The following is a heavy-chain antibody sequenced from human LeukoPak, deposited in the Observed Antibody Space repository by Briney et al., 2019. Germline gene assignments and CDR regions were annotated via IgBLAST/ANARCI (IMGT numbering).Heavy chain of an antibody. D-gene: IGHD3-22*01. CDR1: GYTFTSYD. J-gene: IGHJ6*03. Sequence: ASVKVSCKTSGYTFTSYDINWVRQATGQGLEWMGVMNTNSGNTGYAQKFQGRVTMTRDTSTSTVYMELSSLRSEDTAVYYCARDYGSSSGFLSGLYYYYMDVWGKGTTVTISS. CDR3: ARDYGSSSGFLSGLYYYYMDV. V-gene: IGHV1-8*02. CDR2: MNTNSGNT.